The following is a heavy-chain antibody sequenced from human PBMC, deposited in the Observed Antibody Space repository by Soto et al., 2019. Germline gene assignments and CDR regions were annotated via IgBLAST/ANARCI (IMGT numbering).Heavy chain of an antibody. J-gene: IGHJ4*02. D-gene: IGHD5-12*01. CDR1: GYTFTSYD. Sequence: QVQLVQSGAEVKKPGASVKVSCKASGYTFTSYDINWVRQATGQGLEWMGWMNPNSGNTGYAQKFQGRATMTRNTSISTAYMELSSLRSEDTAVYYCARGSRRDGYKALGYWGQGTLVTVSS. CDR3: ARGSRRDGYKALGY. V-gene: IGHV1-8*01. CDR2: MNPNSGNT.